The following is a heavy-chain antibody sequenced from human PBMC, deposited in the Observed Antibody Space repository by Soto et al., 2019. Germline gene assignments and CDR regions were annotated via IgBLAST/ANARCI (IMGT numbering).Heavy chain of an antibody. D-gene: IGHD6-19*01. CDR2: INHSGST. Sequence: SETLSLTCAVYGGSFSGYYWSWIRQPPGKGLEWIGEINHSGSTNYNPSLKSRVTISVDTSKNQFSLKLSSVTAADTAVYYCATVSLYSSGWKLYNNWFDPWGQGTLVTVSS. J-gene: IGHJ5*02. CDR3: ATVSLYSSGWKLYNNWFDP. CDR1: GGSFSGYY. V-gene: IGHV4-34*01.